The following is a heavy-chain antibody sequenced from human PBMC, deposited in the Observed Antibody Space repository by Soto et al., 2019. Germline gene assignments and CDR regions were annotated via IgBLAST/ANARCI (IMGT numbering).Heavy chain of an antibody. Sequence: KTSETLSLTCAVYGGSLSGYYCSWIRQPPGKGLEWIGEINHSGSTNYNPSLKSRVTISVDTSKNQFSLKLSSVTAADTAVYYCARSGPVFSSGWLRGYYYYGMDVWGQGTTVDVSS. CDR2: INHSGST. CDR1: GGSLSGYY. V-gene: IGHV4-34*01. D-gene: IGHD6-19*01. J-gene: IGHJ6*02. CDR3: ARSGPVFSSGWLRGYYYYGMDV.